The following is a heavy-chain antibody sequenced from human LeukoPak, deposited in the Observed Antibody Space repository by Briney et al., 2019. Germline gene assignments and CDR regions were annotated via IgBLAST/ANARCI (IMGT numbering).Heavy chain of an antibody. CDR2: IYYSGST. V-gene: IGHV4-39*01. J-gene: IGHJ4*02. CDR1: GFTFSSYS. Sequence: GSLRLSCAASGFTFSSYSMNWLRQPPGKGLEWVGSIYYSGSTYYNPSLKSRVTFSVDTSNTQFSLKLSSVTAADTAVYYCARQKSEQYYYDSGSRSFDDWGQGTLVTVSS. D-gene: IGHD3-10*01. CDR3: ARQKSEQYYYDSGSRSFDD.